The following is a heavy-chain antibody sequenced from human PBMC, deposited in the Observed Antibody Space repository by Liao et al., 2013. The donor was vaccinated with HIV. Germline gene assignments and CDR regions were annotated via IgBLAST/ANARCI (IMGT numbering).Heavy chain of an antibody. J-gene: IGHJ4*02. D-gene: IGHD5/OR15-5a*01. V-gene: IGHV4-34*01. CDR3: ARGGVYNEGGFDY. CDR1: GASFSGYY. Sequence: QVQLQQWGAGLLKPSETLSLTCAVNGASFSGYYRTWIRQAPGKGLEWIGEIDHSGSTNYNPSLKSRVSISVDTSKNQFSLKLSSMTAADTAIYYCARGGVYNEGGFDYWGQGTLVTVSS. CDR2: IDHSGST.